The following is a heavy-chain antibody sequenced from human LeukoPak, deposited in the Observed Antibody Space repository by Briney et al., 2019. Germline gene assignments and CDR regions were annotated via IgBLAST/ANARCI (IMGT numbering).Heavy chain of an antibody. Sequence: SETLSLTCTVPGGSISSYYWSWIRQPAGKGLEWIGRIYTSGSTNYNTSLKSRVTMSVDTSKNQFSLKLSSVTAADTAVYYCASYCSSTSCSGFNYWGQGTLVTVSS. V-gene: IGHV4-4*07. CDR2: IYTSGST. D-gene: IGHD2-2*01. CDR1: GGSISSYY. J-gene: IGHJ4*02. CDR3: ASYCSSTSCSGFNY.